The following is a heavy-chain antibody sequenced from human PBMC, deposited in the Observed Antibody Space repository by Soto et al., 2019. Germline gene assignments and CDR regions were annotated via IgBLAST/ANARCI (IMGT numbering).Heavy chain of an antibody. CDR2: ISAYNGNT. CDR1: GYTFTSYG. V-gene: IGHV1-18*01. Sequence: QVQLVQSGAEVKKPGASVKVSCKASGYTFTSYGISWVRQAPGQGLEWMGWISAYNGNTNYAQKLQGRVTMTTDTTTSTAYRELRSLRSDDTAVYYCARGIPGRSSPGNWFDPWGQGTLVTVSS. CDR3: ARGIPGRSSPGNWFDP. J-gene: IGHJ5*02. D-gene: IGHD1-26*01.